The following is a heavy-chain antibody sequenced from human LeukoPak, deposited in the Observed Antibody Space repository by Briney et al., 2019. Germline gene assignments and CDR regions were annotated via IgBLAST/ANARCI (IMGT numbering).Heavy chain of an antibody. CDR1: GYSISSGYY. CDR2: TYHSGST. V-gene: IGHV4-38-2*01. Sequence: SETLSLTCAVSGYSISSGYYWGWIRQPPGKGLEWIGSTYHSGSTYYNPSLKSRVTISVDTSKNQFSLKLSSVTAADTAVYYCASQRLNEEGHYYFDYWGQGTLVTVSS. J-gene: IGHJ4*02. D-gene: IGHD6-25*01. CDR3: ASQRLNEEGHYYFDY.